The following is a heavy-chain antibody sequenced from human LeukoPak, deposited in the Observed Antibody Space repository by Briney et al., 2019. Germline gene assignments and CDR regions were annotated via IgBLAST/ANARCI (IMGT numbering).Heavy chain of an antibody. D-gene: IGHD6-6*01. Sequence: PGGSLRLSCAASGFTFSGYAMSWVRQAPGKGLERVANIKQDGSEKYYVDSVKGRFTIPRDNAKNSLYLQMNSLRAEDTAVYYCARGGSRYSSSSDFDYWGQGTLVTVSS. J-gene: IGHJ4*02. CDR1: GFTFSGYA. V-gene: IGHV3-7*01. CDR3: ARGGSRYSSSSDFDY. CDR2: IKQDGSEK.